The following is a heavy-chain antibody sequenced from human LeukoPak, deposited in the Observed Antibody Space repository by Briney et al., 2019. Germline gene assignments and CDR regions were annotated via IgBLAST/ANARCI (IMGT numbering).Heavy chain of an antibody. Sequence: PSETLSLTCTVSGGSITSYYWSWIRQSPGKGLEWIGYIYYGGSTNYNPSLKSRVTISVDTSKNQFSLKLSSVTAADTAVYYCARRSYSSGFYYFDYWGQGTLVTVSS. CDR1: GGSITSYY. V-gene: IGHV4-59*08. CDR2: IYYGGST. CDR3: ARRSYSSGFYYFDY. D-gene: IGHD6-25*01. J-gene: IGHJ4*02.